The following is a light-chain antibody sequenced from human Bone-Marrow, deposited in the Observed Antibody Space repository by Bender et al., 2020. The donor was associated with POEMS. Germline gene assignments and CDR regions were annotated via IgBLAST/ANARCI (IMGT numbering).Light chain of an antibody. J-gene: IGLJ2*01. CDR1: SSNIGRNY. Sequence: QSVLTQPPSASGAPGQRVTISCTGSSSNIGRNYVSWYQQRLGTAPKLLIYNSDQRPSGVPDRFSGSMSGTSASLAISGLHSEDEADYYCVAWDDTLNGWVFGGGTKLTVL. CDR2: NSD. CDR3: VAWDDTLNGWV. V-gene: IGLV1-44*01.